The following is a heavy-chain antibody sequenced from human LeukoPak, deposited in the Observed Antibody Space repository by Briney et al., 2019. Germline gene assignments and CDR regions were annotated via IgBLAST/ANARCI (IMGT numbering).Heavy chain of an antibody. V-gene: IGHV1-8*03. Sequence: ASVKVSCKASGYTFTSYDINWVRQATGQGLEWMGWMNPNSGNTGYAQKFQGRVTITRNTSISTAYMELSSLRSEDTVVYYCARDYGIAAAGTFDYWGQGTLVTVSS. CDR3: ARDYGIAAAGTFDY. J-gene: IGHJ4*02. CDR1: GYTFTSYD. D-gene: IGHD6-13*01. CDR2: MNPNSGNT.